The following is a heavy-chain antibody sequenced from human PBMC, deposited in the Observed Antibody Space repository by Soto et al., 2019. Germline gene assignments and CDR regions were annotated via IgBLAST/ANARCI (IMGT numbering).Heavy chain of an antibody. J-gene: IGHJ6*02. Sequence: PGGSLRLSCVASGFTFSIYAMSWVRHAPGKGLEWVSAISGSGGSTYYADSVKGRFTISRDNSKNTLYLQMNSLRAEDTAVYYCAKGEYCSSTSCYARTNYYYYGMDVWGQGTTVTVSS. CDR2: ISGSGGST. CDR1: GFTFSIYA. V-gene: IGHV3-23*01. CDR3: AKGEYCSSTSCYARTNYYYYGMDV. D-gene: IGHD2-2*01.